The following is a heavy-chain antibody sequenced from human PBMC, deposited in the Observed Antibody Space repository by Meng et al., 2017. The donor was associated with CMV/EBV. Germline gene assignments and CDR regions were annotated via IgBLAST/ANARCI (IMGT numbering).Heavy chain of an antibody. D-gene: IGHD3-22*01. J-gene: IGHJ4*02. CDR2: IIPIFGTE. Sequence: VQVGRCAAEVKTPGSLVGDSDKASGGHFSRYAISRLLQAPRQGLEWMGGIIPIFGTESYAQKFQGRVTITADESTSTAYMELSSLRSEDTAVYYCARNDGRGLLQNYWGQGTLVTVSS. CDR1: GGHFSRYA. CDR3: ARNDGRGLLQNY. V-gene: IGHV1-69*12.